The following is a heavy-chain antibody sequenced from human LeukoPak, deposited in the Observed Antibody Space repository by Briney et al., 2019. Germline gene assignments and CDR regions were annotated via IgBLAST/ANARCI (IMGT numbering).Heavy chain of an antibody. D-gene: IGHD5-24*01. CDR1: GLIFSKYW. J-gene: IGHJ4*02. V-gene: IGHV3-23*01. CDR2: ISGSGGYT. Sequence: GGSLRLSCAASGLIFSKYWMTWVRQAPGKGLEWVSAISGSGGYTYYADSVKGRFTISRDNSKNTLYLQMNSLRAEDTAVYYCAKGLERGRWLQLSFDYWGQGTLVTVSS. CDR3: AKGLERGRWLQLSFDY.